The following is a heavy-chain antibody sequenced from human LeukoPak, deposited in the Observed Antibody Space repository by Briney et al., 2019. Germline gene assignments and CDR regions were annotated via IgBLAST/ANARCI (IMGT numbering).Heavy chain of an antibody. Sequence: SSETLSLTCIVSGGSISSGDYYWSWIRQPPGKGLEWIGYIYYSGSTYYNPSLKSRITMSVDTSKNQFSLKLSSVTAADTAVYYCATHSSSYSYFDYRGQGTLVTVSS. V-gene: IGHV4-30-4*01. CDR3: ATHSSSYSYFDY. CDR2: IYYSGST. CDR1: GGSISSGDYY. D-gene: IGHD3-22*01. J-gene: IGHJ4*02.